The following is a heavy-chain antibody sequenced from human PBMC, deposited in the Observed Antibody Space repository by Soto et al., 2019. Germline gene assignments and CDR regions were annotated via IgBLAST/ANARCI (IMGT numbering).Heavy chain of an antibody. D-gene: IGHD3-3*01. Sequence: GASVKVSCKASGYTFTGYYMHWVRQAPGQGLEWMGWINPNSGGTNYAQKFQGWVTMTRDTSISTAYMELSRLRSDDTAVYYCARGFLEWASVFGMDVWGQGTTVTVSS. CDR2: INPNSGGT. J-gene: IGHJ6*02. V-gene: IGHV1-2*04. CDR1: GYTFTGYY. CDR3: ARGFLEWASVFGMDV.